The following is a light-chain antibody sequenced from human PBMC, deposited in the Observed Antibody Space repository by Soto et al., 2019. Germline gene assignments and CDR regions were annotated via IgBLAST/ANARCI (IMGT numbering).Light chain of an antibody. J-gene: IGKJ3*01. V-gene: IGKV1-33*01. Sequence: DIQMTQSPSSLSASVGDRVTITCQASQDISDYLNWYHQKPGKAPKFLIYDASYLETGVPSRFSGSGSGTDFTSTISSLQPDDIGTYYCQQYQSLPFTFGPGTTVDIK. CDR1: QDISDY. CDR3: QQYQSLPFT. CDR2: DAS.